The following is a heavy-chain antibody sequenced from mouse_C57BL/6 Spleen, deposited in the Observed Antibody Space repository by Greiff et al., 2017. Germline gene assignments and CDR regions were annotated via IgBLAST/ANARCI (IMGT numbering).Heavy chain of an antibody. D-gene: IGHD1-1*01. CDR2: IHPNSGST. CDR1: GYTFTSYW. CDR3: AREALYYGSSYWYFDV. V-gene: IGHV1-64*01. Sequence: QVQLKESGAELVKPGASVTLSCKASGYTFTSYWMHWVKQRPGQGLEWIGMIHPNSGSTNYNEKFKSKATLTVDKSSSTAYMQLSSLTSEDSAVYYCAREALYYGSSYWYFDVWGTGTTVTVSS. J-gene: IGHJ1*03.